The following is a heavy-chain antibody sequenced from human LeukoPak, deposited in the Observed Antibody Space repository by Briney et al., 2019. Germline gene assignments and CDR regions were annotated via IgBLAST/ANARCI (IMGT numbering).Heavy chain of an antibody. V-gene: IGHV4-59*01. D-gene: IGHD3-22*01. CDR2: IYYSGST. Sequence: SETLSLTCTVSGGSISSYYWSWIRQPPGKGLEWIGYIYYSGSTNYNPSLKSRVTISVDTSKNQFSLKLSSVTAADTAVYYCARGYYYYYMDVWGKGTTVTVSS. CDR3: ARGYYYYYMDV. CDR1: GGSISSYY. J-gene: IGHJ6*03.